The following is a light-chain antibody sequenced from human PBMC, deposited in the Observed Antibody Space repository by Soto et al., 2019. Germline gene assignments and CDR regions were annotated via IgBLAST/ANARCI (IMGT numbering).Light chain of an antibody. J-gene: IGKJ1*01. CDR3: MQGLPIPQT. V-gene: IGKV2-28*01. CDR1: QNLLYSNGYYY. Sequence: DIVMTQSPLSLPVTPGEPASISCRSSQNLLYSNGYYYLDWYLQKPGQSPQLLIYLGSNRASGVPDRFSGSGSGTDFTLKISRVEAEDVGVYYCMQGLPIPQTFGQGTKVEIK. CDR2: LGS.